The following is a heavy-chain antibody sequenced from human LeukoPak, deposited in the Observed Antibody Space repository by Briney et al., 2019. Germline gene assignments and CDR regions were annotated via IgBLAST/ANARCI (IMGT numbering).Heavy chain of an antibody. V-gene: IGHV1-69*13. Sequence: GASVKVSCKASGGTFSSYAISWVRQAPGQGLEWMGGIIPIFGTANYAQKLQGRVTITADESTSTAYMELSSLRSEDTAVYYCARGGDSSSITTYYYYYYMDVWGKGTTVTVSS. CDR1: GGTFSSYA. J-gene: IGHJ6*03. CDR3: ARGGDSSSITTYYYYYYMDV. D-gene: IGHD6-13*01. CDR2: IIPIFGTA.